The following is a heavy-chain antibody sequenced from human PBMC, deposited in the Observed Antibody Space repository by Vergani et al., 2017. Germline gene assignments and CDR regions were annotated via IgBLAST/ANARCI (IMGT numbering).Heavy chain of an antibody. Sequence: QVQLVQSGAEVKKPGASVKVSCKTSGYTFTNYGISWVRQAPGQGLEWMGWISAYNGDTKYAQKLQGRVTMTRDTSTSTGYMELRSLRSDDTAVYYCARDHWELGGVGYYFDYWGQGTLVTVSS. CDR2: ISAYNGDT. V-gene: IGHV1-18*01. J-gene: IGHJ4*02. D-gene: IGHD7-27*01. CDR1: GYTFTNYG. CDR3: ARDHWELGGVGYYFDY.